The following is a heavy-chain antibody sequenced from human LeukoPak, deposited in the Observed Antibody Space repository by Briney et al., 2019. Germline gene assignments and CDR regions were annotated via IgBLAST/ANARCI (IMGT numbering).Heavy chain of an antibody. CDR2: ISSSSGYI. V-gene: IGHV3-21*01. CDR1: GFTFSSYS. J-gene: IGHJ3*02. CDR3: TREGPNDAFDI. Sequence: GGSLRLSCATSGFTFSSYSMDWVRQAPGKGLEWVSSISSSSGYIYYAGSVKGRFTISRDNAKNSLYLLMNTLRAEDTAVYYCTREGPNDAFDIWGQGTMVTVSS.